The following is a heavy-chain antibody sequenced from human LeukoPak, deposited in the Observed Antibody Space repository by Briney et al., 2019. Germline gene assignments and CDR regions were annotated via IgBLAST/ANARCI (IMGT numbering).Heavy chain of an antibody. V-gene: IGHV3-33*01. CDR3: ARESSGWFDP. D-gene: IGHD6-6*01. Sequence: PGRSLRLSCAASGFSFSSYGMHWVRQAPGKGLEWVAVIWYDGSNKYYAASVKGRFTISRDNSKNTLYLQMNSLRAEDTAVYYCARESSGWFDPWGQGTLVTVSS. J-gene: IGHJ5*02. CDR1: GFSFSSYG. CDR2: IWYDGSNK.